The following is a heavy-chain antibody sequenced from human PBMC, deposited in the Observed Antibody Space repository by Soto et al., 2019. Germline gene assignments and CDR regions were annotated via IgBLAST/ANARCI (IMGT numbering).Heavy chain of an antibody. CDR2: ISDSGIT. CDR1: GGSISSYY. V-gene: IGHV4-59*12. D-gene: IGHD6-13*01. CDR3: ARGSPAAGLPGEYFQH. J-gene: IGHJ1*01. Sequence: SETLSLTCSVSGGSISSYYWTWIRQPPGKGLEWIGYISDSGITNSNPSLKSRVTISVDTSKNQFSLKLSSVTAADTAVYYCARGSPAAGLPGEYFQHWGQGTLVTVSS.